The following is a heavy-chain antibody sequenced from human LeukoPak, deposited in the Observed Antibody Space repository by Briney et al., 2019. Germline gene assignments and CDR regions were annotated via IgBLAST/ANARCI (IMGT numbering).Heavy chain of an antibody. CDR2: ISSSNSYI. J-gene: IGHJ5*02. CDR3: ARAITPTTVTTFWFDP. V-gene: IGHV3-21*01. Sequence: GGSLRLSCAASGFTFSSYSMNWVRQAPGKGLEWVASISSSNSYIFYADSVKGRFTISRDNAKNSLYLQMNSLRAEDTAVYYCARAITPTTVTTFWFDPWGQGTLVTVSS. D-gene: IGHD4-17*01. CDR1: GFTFSSYS.